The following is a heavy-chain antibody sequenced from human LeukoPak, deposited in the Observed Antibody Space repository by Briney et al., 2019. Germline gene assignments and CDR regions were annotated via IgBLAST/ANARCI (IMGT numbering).Heavy chain of an antibody. CDR3: ARDEYGDFQGFDF. V-gene: IGHV4-59*13. CDR1: GVSITSYY. J-gene: IGHJ4*02. D-gene: IGHD4-17*01. CDR2: IHSRGTT. Sequence: SETLSLTCSVSGVSITSYYWNWIRQSPGKGLEWLGNIHSRGTTNYNPSLKSRVTLSLDASKSQFALKVTSVTAADTAVYYCARDEYGDFQGFDFWGQGTRVTVSS.